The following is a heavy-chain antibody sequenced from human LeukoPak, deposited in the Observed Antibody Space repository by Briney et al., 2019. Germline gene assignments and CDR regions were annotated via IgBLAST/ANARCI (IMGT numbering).Heavy chain of an antibody. Sequence: GGSLRLSCAAFGFTFSSYAMHWVRQAPGKGLEWVSSISSSSSYVYYADSVKGRFTISRDNAKNSLYLQMNSLRAEDTAVYYCARDSVAVAGWYWGQGTLVTVSS. CDR1: GFTFSSYA. V-gene: IGHV3-21*01. J-gene: IGHJ4*02. D-gene: IGHD6-19*01. CDR2: ISSSSSYV. CDR3: ARDSVAVAGWY.